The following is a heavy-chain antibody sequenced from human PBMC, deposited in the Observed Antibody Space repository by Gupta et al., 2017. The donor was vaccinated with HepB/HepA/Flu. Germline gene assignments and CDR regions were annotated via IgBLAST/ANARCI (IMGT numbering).Heavy chain of an antibody. Sequence: GFTFSSYWMSWVRQAPGKGLEWVANIKQDGSEKYYVDSVKGRFTISRDNAKNSLYLQMNSLRAEDTAVYYCARDWGMTIAAAAELDAFDIWGQGTMVTVSS. CDR3: ARDWGMTIAAAAELDAFDI. V-gene: IGHV3-7*01. J-gene: IGHJ3*02. CDR1: GFTFSSYW. CDR2: IKQDGSEK. D-gene: IGHD6-13*01.